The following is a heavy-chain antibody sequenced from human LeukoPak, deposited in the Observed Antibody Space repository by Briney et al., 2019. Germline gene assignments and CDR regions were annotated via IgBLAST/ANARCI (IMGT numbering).Heavy chain of an antibody. J-gene: IGHJ3*02. CDR2: ISWTSGSI. CDR1: GFTFDDYA. D-gene: IGHD3-10*01. CDR3: NFYGSGIEAPLRTPNDAFDI. Sequence: QPGRSLRLSCAASGFTFDDYAMHWVRQAPGKGLEWVSGISWTSGSIGYADSVKGRFTISRDNAKNSLYLQMNSLRAEGTALYYCNFYGSGIEAPLRTPNDAFDIWGQGTMVTVSS. V-gene: IGHV3-9*01.